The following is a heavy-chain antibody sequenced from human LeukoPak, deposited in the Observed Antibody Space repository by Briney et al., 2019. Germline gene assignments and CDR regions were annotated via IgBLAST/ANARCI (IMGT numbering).Heavy chain of an antibody. CDR2: IYSGGST. CDR1: GFTVSSNY. J-gene: IGHJ3*01. D-gene: IGHD5-12*01. V-gene: IGHV3-53*01. Sequence: PGGSLRLSCAASGFTVSSNYMSWVRQAPGKGLEWVSVIYSGGSTYYADSVKGRFTISRDDSKNMVFLQMNSLRVEDTAVYYCAKDRAHVGTMVDVFDFWGQGTMVTVSS. CDR3: AKDRAHVGTMVDVFDF.